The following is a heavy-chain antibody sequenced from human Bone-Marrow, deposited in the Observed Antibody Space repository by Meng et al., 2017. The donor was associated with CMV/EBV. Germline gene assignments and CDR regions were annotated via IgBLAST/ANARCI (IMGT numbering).Heavy chain of an antibody. CDR1: GFTFDDYA. D-gene: IGHD3-10*01. Sequence: GGSLRLSCAASGFTFDDYAMHWVRQAPGKGLEWVSLISWDGGSTYYADSVKGRFTISRDNSKNSLYLQMNSLRAEDTALYYCAKALGEDYYYYYGMDGWGQGTTVTVSS. J-gene: IGHJ6*02. V-gene: IGHV3-43D*03. CDR3: AKALGEDYYYYYGMDG. CDR2: ISWDGGST.